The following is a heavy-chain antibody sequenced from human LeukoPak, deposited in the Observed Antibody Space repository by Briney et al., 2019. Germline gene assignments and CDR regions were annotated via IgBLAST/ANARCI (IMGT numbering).Heavy chain of an antibody. CDR3: ARKWSSRDWFDP. V-gene: IGHV1-46*01. Sequence: GASVKVSFKASGYIFTTYSIHWVRQAPGQGLEWMGIINPRGDATTYAQKFQGRVTMTSDTSTTTVYMELSSLTSEDTGLYYCARKWSSRDWFDPWGQGTLVTVSS. J-gene: IGHJ5*02. CDR2: INPRGDAT. D-gene: IGHD2-8*01. CDR1: GYIFTTYS.